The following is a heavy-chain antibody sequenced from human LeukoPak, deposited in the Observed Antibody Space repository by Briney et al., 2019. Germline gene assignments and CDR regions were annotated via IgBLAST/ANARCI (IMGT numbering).Heavy chain of an antibody. CDR2: IYPGDSDT. J-gene: IGHJ4*02. D-gene: IGHD5-24*01. Sequence: GVSLKISCKRSRYSFPSYLIGWVRQTPGKGLTWMDIIYPGDSDTRYSPSFQGQVTISADKSISTAYLQWSSLKASDTAMYYCARRDGYNTPGGYWGQGTLVTVSS. CDR3: ARRDGYNTPGGY. V-gene: IGHV5-51*01. CDR1: RYSFPSYL.